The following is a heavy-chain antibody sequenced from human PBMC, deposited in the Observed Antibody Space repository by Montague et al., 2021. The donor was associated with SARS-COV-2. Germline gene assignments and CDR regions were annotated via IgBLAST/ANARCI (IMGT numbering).Heavy chain of an antibody. Sequence: SETLSLTCIVSGGSISGHYWSWVRQTPEKGLEWIGYIYYLGTTNYSPSLKSRVTMSVDTSKNQMSLKLTSVTAADTAVYYCARGCLSYFGAGSHCYGMDVWGQGTTVTVSS. D-gene: IGHD3-10*01. CDR2: IYYLGTT. CDR1: GGSISGHY. J-gene: IGHJ6*02. V-gene: IGHV4-59*11. CDR3: ARGCLSYFGAGSHCYGMDV.